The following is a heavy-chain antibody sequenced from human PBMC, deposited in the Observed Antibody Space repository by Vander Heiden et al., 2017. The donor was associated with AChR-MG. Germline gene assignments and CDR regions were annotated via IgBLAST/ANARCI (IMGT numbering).Heavy chain of an antibody. V-gene: IGHV3-48*01. J-gene: IGHJ4*02. Sequence: EVQRVESGGGLVQPGGSLRLSCAASGFTFSSYSMNWVRQAPGKGLEWVSYISSSGGTIYYADSVKGRFTISRDNAKNSLYLQMNSLRAEDTAVYYCARGGREFDYWGQGTLVTVSS. CDR2: ISSSGGTI. CDR1: GFTFSSYS. CDR3: ARGGREFDY.